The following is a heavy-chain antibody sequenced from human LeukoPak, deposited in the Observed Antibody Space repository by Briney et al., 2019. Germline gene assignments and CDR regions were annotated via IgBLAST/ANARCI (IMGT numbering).Heavy chain of an antibody. D-gene: IGHD6-19*01. CDR3: ARGGGWYSDY. CDR1: GFTFDDYA. Sequence: PGGSLRLSCAASGFTFDDYAMHWVRQAPGKGLEWVSGISWNSGSIGYADSVKGRFTISRDNVNNSLYLQMSSLRAEDTAVYYCARGGGWYSDYWGQGTLVTVSS. CDR2: ISWNSGSI. J-gene: IGHJ4*02. V-gene: IGHV3-9*01.